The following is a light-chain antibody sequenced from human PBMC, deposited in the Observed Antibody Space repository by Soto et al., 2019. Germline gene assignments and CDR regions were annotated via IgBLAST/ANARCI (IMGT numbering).Light chain of an antibody. J-gene: IGKJ1*01. CDR2: EAS. CDR1: QSVSSY. CDR3: QQYGSSPWT. V-gene: IGKV3-20*01. Sequence: ESGLTKSLGTLSLSQEERATLSCRASQSVSSYLAWYQQKPGQAPRLLIYEASNRATGIPDRFSGSGSGTDFTLTISSLEPEDFAMYYCQQYGSSPWTFGHGAKVDIK.